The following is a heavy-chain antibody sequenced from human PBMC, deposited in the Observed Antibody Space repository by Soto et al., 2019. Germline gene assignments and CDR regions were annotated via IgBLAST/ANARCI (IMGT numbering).Heavy chain of an antibody. D-gene: IGHD2-15*01. CDR2: IYYSGST. V-gene: IGHV4-31*03. Sequence: SETLSLTCTVSGGSISSGGYYWSWIRQHPGKGLEWIGYIYYSGSTYYNPSLKSRVTISVDTSKNQFSLKLSSVTAADTAVYYCARVNCSGGSCYPYYYYGMDVWGQGTTVTSP. CDR3: ARVNCSGGSCYPYYYYGMDV. J-gene: IGHJ6*02. CDR1: GGSISSGGYY.